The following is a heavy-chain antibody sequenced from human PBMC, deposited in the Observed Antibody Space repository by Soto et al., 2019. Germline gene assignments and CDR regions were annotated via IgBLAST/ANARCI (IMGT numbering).Heavy chain of an antibody. V-gene: IGHV1-69*12. D-gene: IGHD2-15*01. CDR2: IIPMFDTP. CDR3: ARSGGLDRDFNY. Sequence: QVQLVQSGAEVKKPGSSVKVSCKASGGTFSSDSFSWVRQAPGQGLEWMGGIIPMFDTPRYAQQFQDRVTITADESTSKAYMQISSMRSGDTAVYYCARSGGLDRDFNYWGQGSLVTVSS. J-gene: IGHJ4*02. CDR1: GGTFSSDS.